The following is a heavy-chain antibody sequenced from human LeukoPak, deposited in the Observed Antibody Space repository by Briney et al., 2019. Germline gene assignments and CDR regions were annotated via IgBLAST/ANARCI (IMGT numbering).Heavy chain of an antibody. J-gene: IGHJ6*02. CDR3: VACSGGSCYGHYYYYYGMDV. Sequence: GGSLRLSCAASGFTFSSYNMNWARQAPGKGLEWVSSISSSSSSIYYADSVKGRFTISRDNAKNSLYLQMNSLRAEDTAVYYCVACSGGSCYGHYYYYYGMDVWGQGTTVTVSS. CDR2: ISSSSSSI. D-gene: IGHD2-15*01. V-gene: IGHV3-21*01. CDR1: GFTFSSYN.